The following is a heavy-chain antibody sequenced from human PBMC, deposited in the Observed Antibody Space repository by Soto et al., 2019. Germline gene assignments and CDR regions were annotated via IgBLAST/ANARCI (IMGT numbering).Heavy chain of an antibody. Sequence: QVQLVQSGPEVKKPGASVKVSCRTSGYTFTSYGISWVRQAPGQGLEWMGWISTDKGHTNYAQKFQGRVTMTTDTSTNTGYMELRSLRSDDTAVYYCATRSPAFDYWGQGTLVTGST. J-gene: IGHJ4*02. V-gene: IGHV1-18*01. CDR3: ATRSPAFDY. CDR2: ISTDKGHT. CDR1: GYTFTSYG.